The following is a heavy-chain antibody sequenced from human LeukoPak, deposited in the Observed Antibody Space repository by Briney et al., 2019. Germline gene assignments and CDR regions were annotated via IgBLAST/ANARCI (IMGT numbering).Heavy chain of an antibody. CDR1: GFTFTSYA. V-gene: IGHV3-23*01. Sequence: GGSLRLSCAASGFTFTSYAMTWVRQAPGKGLEWVSTITVSGDSTYYADSVKGRFTISRDNSQNTLYLQMNSLGAEDTAVYYCAKGLGIAAVGTVYWGQGTLVTVSS. D-gene: IGHD6-13*01. CDR2: ITVSGDST. CDR3: AKGLGIAAVGTVY. J-gene: IGHJ4*02.